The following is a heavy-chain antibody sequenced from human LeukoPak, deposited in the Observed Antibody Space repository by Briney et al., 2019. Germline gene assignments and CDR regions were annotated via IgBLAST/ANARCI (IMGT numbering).Heavy chain of an antibody. J-gene: IGHJ3*02. CDR3: ARDPRRSLDAFDI. V-gene: IGHV4-61*02. Sequence: PSETLSLTCTVSGGSISSGSYDWGWLRQPAGKGLEWIVRIYTSVSTNYSRFIKSRVTISVDTSKNLFSLKLSAVAAADRAVYYCARDPRRSLDAFDIWGQGTMVTVSS. CDR2: IYTSVST. CDR1: GGSISSGSYD.